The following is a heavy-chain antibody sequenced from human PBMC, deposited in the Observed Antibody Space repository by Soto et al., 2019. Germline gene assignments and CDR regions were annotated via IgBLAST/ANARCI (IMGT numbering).Heavy chain of an antibody. CDR1: GGSVSSGAYY. Sequence: QVQLQESDAGLVKASQTLSLTCTVSGGSVSSGAYYWTWIRQRPGKGLEWIGYIYYSGSTYYSPSVKSRVSISLDSSKNQFSMRLSSVTAADTAMYYCARARLRAVYAFDILGQGTMVTVSS. CDR2: IYYSGST. D-gene: IGHD5-12*01. V-gene: IGHV4-31*03. J-gene: IGHJ3*02. CDR3: ARARLRAVYAFDI.